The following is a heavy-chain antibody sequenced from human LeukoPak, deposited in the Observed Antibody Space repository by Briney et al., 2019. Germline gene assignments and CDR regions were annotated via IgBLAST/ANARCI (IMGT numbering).Heavy chain of an antibody. J-gene: IGHJ5*02. D-gene: IGHD6-13*01. CDR2: IYLYGTT. CDR3: ARQAAPGSEPKFDP. CDR1: IGSISSSKW. Sequence: SETLSLTCSVSIGSISSSKWWSWVRQSPVKGLEWIGEIYLYGTTNYNPSFTSRVTMSVDRSRNQFSLKLTSVTAADTAVYYCARQAAPGSEPKFDPWGQGTLVTVSS. V-gene: IGHV4-4*02.